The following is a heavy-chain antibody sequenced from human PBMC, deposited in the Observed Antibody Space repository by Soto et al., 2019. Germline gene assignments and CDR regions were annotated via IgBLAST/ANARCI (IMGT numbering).Heavy chain of an antibody. V-gene: IGHV3-23*01. CDR1: GFTFSSSV. CDR2: VGIIAART. Sequence: EVQLLESGGGLVQPGGSLRLSCAAYGFTFSSSVMSWVRQAPGKGLEWVSTVGIIAARTWYSESVKGRFTISRDNSNNMLYLQMNSLIAEDRAVYYCAKDWSPDDTWGQGTLVTVSS. CDR3: AKDWSPDDT. D-gene: IGHD3-3*01. J-gene: IGHJ5*02.